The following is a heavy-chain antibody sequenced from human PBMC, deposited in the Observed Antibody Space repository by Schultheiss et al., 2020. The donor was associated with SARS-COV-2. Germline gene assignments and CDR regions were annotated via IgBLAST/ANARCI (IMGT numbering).Heavy chain of an antibody. V-gene: IGHV3-48*04. J-gene: IGHJ3*01. CDR2: ISSSGSTI. D-gene: IGHD5-18*01. CDR3: AREIGGYSYGS. Sequence: GESLKISCAASGFTFSSYSMNWVRQAPGKGLEWVSYISSSGSTIYYADSVKGRFTISRDNAKNSLYLQMNSLRAEDTAVYYCAREIGGYSYGSWGQGTMVTVSS. CDR1: GFTFSSYS.